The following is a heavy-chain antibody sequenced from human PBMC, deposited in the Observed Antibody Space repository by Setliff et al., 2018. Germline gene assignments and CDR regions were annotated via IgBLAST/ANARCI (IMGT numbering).Heavy chain of an antibody. Sequence: SETLSLTCTVSGGSISSGGYYWSWIRQHPGKGLEWIGYIYYSGSTSYYNPSLKSRVTMSLDTSKNQFSLKLSSMTAADTAVYYCARMSGFLYMDVWGKGTPVTVSS. CDR2: IYYSGSTS. J-gene: IGHJ6*03. V-gene: IGHV4-31*03. CDR1: GGSISSGGYY. CDR3: ARMSGFLYMDV. D-gene: IGHD3-3*01.